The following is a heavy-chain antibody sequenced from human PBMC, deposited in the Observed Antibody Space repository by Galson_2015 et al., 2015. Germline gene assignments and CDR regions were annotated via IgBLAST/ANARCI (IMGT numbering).Heavy chain of an antibody. CDR3: AREYTGYDFNAMDV. D-gene: IGHD5-12*01. Sequence: IYHSGGTNYNPSLKSRATISVDTSNNQFSLKLSSVAAADTAVYYCAREYTGYDFNAMDVWGQGTTVTVSS. CDR2: IYHSGGT. V-gene: IGHV4-59*01. J-gene: IGHJ6*02.